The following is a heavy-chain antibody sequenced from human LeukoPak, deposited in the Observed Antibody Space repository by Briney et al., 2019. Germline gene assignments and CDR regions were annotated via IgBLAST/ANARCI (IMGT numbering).Heavy chain of an antibody. V-gene: IGHV3-23*01. J-gene: IGHJ4*02. Sequence: GGSLRLSCAASGFTFSSYAMSWVRQAPGKGLEWVSAISGSGGSTYYADSVKGRFTISRDNSKNTLYLQINSLRAEDTAVYSCARASGPFDYWGQGTLVTVSS. D-gene: IGHD3-10*01. CDR1: GFTFSSYA. CDR2: ISGSGGST. CDR3: ARASGPFDY.